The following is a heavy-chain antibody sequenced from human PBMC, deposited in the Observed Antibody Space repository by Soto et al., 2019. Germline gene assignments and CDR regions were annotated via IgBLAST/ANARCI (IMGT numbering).Heavy chain of an antibody. J-gene: IGHJ4*02. Sequence: VGSLRLSCAASCFTFSNAWINGVLPSPGKGLEWVGRIKSKTDGGTTDYAAPVKGRFTISRDDSKNTLYLQMNSLKTEDTAVYYCSSEQLSRPLDYWGQGTLVTVSS. CDR1: CFTFSNAW. CDR2: IKSKTDGGTT. V-gene: IGHV3-15*07. D-gene: IGHD6-13*01. CDR3: SSEQLSRPLDY.